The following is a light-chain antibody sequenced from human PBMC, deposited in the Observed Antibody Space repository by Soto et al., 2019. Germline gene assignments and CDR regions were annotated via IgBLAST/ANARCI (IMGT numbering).Light chain of an antibody. V-gene: IGKV1-39*01. CDR1: QTISTY. J-gene: IGKJ2*01. CDR3: QQSLGIPYT. Sequence: DIQMTQSPSALSASVGDRVTITCRASQTISTYLNWYQQKPGKAPKLLIYAASTLQSGVPSRFSGSGSGTDFTLTISSLQPEDFATYYCQQSLGIPYTGGQGTRLEIK. CDR2: AAS.